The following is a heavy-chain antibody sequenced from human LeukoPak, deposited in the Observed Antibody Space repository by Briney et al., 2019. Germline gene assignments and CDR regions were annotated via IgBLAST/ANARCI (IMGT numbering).Heavy chain of an antibody. CDR1: GFTFSNW. J-gene: IGHJ5*02. V-gene: IGHV3-74*01. Sequence: GGSLRLSCAASGFTFSNWMHWVRQPPGKGLVWVSRISSDGSDTNYADSVKGRFTISRDNAKNTVYLQMNSLRAEDTAVYYCAQYSYGWSWGQGALVTVSS. CDR3: AQYSYGWS. CDR2: ISSDGSDT. D-gene: IGHD5-18*01.